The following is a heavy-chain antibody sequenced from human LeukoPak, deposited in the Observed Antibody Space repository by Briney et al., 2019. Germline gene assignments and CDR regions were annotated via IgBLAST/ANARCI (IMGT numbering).Heavy chain of an antibody. CDR2: ISSSGSTI. CDR1: GFTFSDYY. Sequence: GGSLRLSCAASGFTFSDYYMSWIRQAPGKGLEWVSYISSSGSTIYYADSVKGRFTISRDNAKNSLYLQMNSLRAEDTAVYYCARDSSEMPYNYYYYYMDVWGKGTTVTVSS. D-gene: IGHD2-2*01. V-gene: IGHV3-11*04. CDR3: ARDSSEMPYNYYYYYMDV. J-gene: IGHJ6*03.